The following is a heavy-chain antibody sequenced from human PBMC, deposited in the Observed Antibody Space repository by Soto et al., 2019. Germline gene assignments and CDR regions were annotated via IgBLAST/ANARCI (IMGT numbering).Heavy chain of an antibody. V-gene: IGHV1-69*01. CDR1: GGTFSSYA. J-gene: IGHJ6*02. CDR2: IIPIFGTA. CDR3: ARAHQRPPRGYYYCMDV. Sequence: QVQLVQSGAEVKKPGSSVKVSCKASGGTFSSYAISWVRQAPGQGLEWMGGIIPIFGTANYAQKFQGRVTITADESTSTAYMELSSLRSEDTAVYYCARAHQRPPRGYYYCMDVWGQGTTVTVSS. D-gene: IGHD2-2*01.